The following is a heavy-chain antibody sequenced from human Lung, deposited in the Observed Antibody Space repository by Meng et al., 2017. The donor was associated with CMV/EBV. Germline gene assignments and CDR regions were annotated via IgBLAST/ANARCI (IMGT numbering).Heavy chain of an antibody. Sequence: SVXVSXKASGGTFSSYAISWVRQAPGQGLEWMGGIIPIFGTANYAQKFQGRVTITTDESTSTAYMELSSLRSEDTAVYYCATSIVAAGGAFDIWREGTMVTVSS. CDR2: IIPIFGTA. CDR3: ATSIVAAGGAFDI. CDR1: GGTFSSYA. D-gene: IGHD6-13*01. J-gene: IGHJ3*02. V-gene: IGHV1-69*05.